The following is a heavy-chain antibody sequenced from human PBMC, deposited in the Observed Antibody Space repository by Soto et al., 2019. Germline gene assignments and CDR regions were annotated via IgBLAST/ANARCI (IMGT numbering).Heavy chain of an antibody. Sequence: ASVTVSCKASGYTFTGYYMHWVRQAPGQGREWMGWINPNSGGTNYAQQFEGWVTMTRDTSISTAYMELSRLRSDDTAVYYCARGRRDSGGYYGYYFDYWGQGTLVTVSS. CDR1: GYTFTGYY. D-gene: IGHD3-22*01. CDR2: INPNSGGT. V-gene: IGHV1-2*04. CDR3: ARGRRDSGGYYGYYFDY. J-gene: IGHJ4*02.